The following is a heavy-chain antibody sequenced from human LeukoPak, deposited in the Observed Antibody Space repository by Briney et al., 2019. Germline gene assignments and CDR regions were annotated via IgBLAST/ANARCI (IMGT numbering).Heavy chain of an antibody. CDR2: INPKNGGT. V-gene: IGHV1-2*02. CDR1: GYTFTGYY. Sequence: HRASVKVSCKASGYTFTGYYMHWVRQAPGQGLEWMGWINPKNGGTEYAQKFQGRVTMTRDTSISTVNMELSRLTSDDTAVYYCARATAENDHWGQGTLVTVSS. J-gene: IGHJ4*02. CDR3: ARATAENDH. D-gene: IGHD1-14*01.